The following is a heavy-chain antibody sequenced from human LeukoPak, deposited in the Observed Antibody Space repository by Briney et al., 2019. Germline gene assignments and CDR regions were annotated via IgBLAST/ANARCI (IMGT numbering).Heavy chain of an antibody. D-gene: IGHD3-3*01. CDR3: AKAMIRGGVVRIPDY. CDR2: ISGSGGST. CDR1: GFISSDHY. Sequence: GGSLRLSCAASGFISSDHYMDWVRQAPGKGLEWVSAISGSGGSTYYADYVKGRFTISRDNSKNTLYLQMNSLRAEDTAVYYCAKAMIRGGVVRIPDYWGQGTLVTVSS. J-gene: IGHJ4*02. V-gene: IGHV3-23*01.